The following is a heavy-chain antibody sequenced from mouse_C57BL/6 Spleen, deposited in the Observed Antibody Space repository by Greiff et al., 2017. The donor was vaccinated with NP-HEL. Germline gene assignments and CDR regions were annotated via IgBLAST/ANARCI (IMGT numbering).Heavy chain of an antibody. CDR3: ARALYDYDGTWFAY. J-gene: IGHJ3*01. CDR1: GFTFSDFY. Sequence: EVKLMESGGGLVQSGRSLRLSCATSGFTFSDFYMEWVRQAPGKGLEWIAASRNKANDYTTEYSASVKGRFIVSRDTSQSILYLQMNALRAEDTAIYYCARALYDYDGTWFAYWGQGTLVTVSA. V-gene: IGHV7-1*01. CDR2: SRNKANDYTT. D-gene: IGHD2-4*01.